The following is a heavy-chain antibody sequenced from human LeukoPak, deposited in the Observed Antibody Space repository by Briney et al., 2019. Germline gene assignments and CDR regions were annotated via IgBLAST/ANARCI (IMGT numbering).Heavy chain of an antibody. CDR1: GFTFSSYA. Sequence: GGSLRLSCAASGFTFSSYAMSWVRQAPGKGLEWVSAISGSGGSTYYADSVKGRFTISRDNSKNTLYLQMNSLRAEDTAVYYCAKAAEYVLLWFGELFAPVYFDYWGQGTLVTVSS. D-gene: IGHD3-10*01. V-gene: IGHV3-23*01. CDR3: AKAAEYVLLWFGELFAPVYFDY. CDR2: ISGSGGST. J-gene: IGHJ4*02.